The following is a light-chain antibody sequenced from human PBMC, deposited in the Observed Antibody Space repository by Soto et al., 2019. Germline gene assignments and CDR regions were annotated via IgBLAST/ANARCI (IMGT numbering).Light chain of an antibody. J-gene: IGKJ2*01. CDR3: QQYGRSPYT. CDR2: GAS. CDR1: QSVSSSY. V-gene: IGKV3-20*01. Sequence: EIVLTQSPGTLSLSPGERATLACRASQSVSSSYLAWYQQKPGQAPRLLIYGASSRATGSPDRFSGGGSETDFTLTISRLEPDDVAVYYCQQYGRSPYTFGQGNKLEIK.